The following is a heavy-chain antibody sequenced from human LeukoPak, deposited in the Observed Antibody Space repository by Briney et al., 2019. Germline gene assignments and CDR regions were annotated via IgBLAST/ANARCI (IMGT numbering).Heavy chain of an antibody. CDR3: ATVGPSSSITSAATRGPNWFDP. CDR1: GYTLTELS. Sequence: ASVKVSCKVSGYTLTELSMHWVRQAPGKGLEWMGWISAYNGNTNYPQNLQGRVTMTTDTSTSTAYMELRSLRSDDTAVYYCATVGPSSSITSAATRGPNWFDPWGQGTLVTVSS. V-gene: IGHV1-18*01. CDR2: ISAYNGNT. D-gene: IGHD2-15*01. J-gene: IGHJ5*02.